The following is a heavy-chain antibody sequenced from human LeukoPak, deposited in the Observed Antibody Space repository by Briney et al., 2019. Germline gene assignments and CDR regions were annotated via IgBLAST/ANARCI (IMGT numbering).Heavy chain of an antibody. CDR3: ARVGSSWYNFDY. Sequence: QPGGSLRLXCAASGFTFSSYAMRWVRQAPGKGLEWVANIKQDGSEKYYVDSVKGRFTISRDNAKNSLYLQMNSLRAEDTAVYYCARVGSSWYNFDYWGQGTLVTVSS. J-gene: IGHJ4*02. CDR1: GFTFSSYA. CDR2: IKQDGSEK. D-gene: IGHD6-13*01. V-gene: IGHV3-7*01.